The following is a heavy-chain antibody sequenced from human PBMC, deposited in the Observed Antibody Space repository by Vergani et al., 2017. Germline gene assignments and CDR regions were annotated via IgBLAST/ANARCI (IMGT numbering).Heavy chain of an antibody. CDR1: GFTFSSYS. CDR3: AKWGEMTTVTTDTDY. J-gene: IGHJ4*02. CDR2: ISSSSSYI. V-gene: IGHV3-21*04. D-gene: IGHD4-17*01. Sequence: EVQLVESGGGLVKPGGSLRLSCAASGFTFSSYSMNWVRQAPGKGLEWVSSISSSSSYIYYADSVKGRFTISRDNAKNTLYLQMNSLRAEDTAVYYCAKWGEMTTVTTDTDYWGQGTLVTVSS.